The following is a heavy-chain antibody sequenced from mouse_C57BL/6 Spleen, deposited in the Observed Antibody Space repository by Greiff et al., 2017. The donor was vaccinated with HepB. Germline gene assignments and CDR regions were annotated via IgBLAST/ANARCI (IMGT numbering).Heavy chain of an antibody. J-gene: IGHJ2*01. CDR3: ARSATVVATDY. CDR1: GYTFTSYW. CDR2: IDPSDSYT. D-gene: IGHD1-1*01. Sequence: VQLQQPGAELVRPGTSVKLSCKASGYTFTSYWMHWVKQRPGQGLEWIGVIDPSDSYTNYNQKLKGKATLTVDTYSSTPYMQLSSLTAEDSAVYYGARSATVVATDYWGQGTTLTVSS. V-gene: IGHV1-59*01.